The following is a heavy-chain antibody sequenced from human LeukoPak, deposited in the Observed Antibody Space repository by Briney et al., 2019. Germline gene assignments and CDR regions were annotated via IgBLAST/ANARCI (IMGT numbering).Heavy chain of an antibody. CDR2: IDYSAST. V-gene: IGHV4-59*01. Sequence: SETLSLTCTVSGGSISTYYWSWIRQPPGKGLEWIAYIDYSASTNYNPSLKSRVTISVDTSNNQFSLKLSAVTAADTAVYYCARDSRRELLHAFDIWGQGTMVTVSS. CDR1: GGSISTYY. CDR3: ARDSRRELLHAFDI. J-gene: IGHJ3*02. D-gene: IGHD1-26*01.